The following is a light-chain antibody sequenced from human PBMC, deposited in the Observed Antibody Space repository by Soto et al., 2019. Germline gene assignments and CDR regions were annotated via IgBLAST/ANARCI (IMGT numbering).Light chain of an antibody. CDR1: QSINNK. V-gene: IGKV3-15*01. J-gene: IGKJ1*01. CDR2: GAS. CDR3: QQRSNWPWT. Sequence: EIVMTQSPATLSVSPGERVTLSCRASQSINNKVAWYQQKPGQAPRLLIYGASTRATGISARFSGSGSGTDFTLTISSLEPEDFAVYYCQQRSNWPWTFGQGTKVDIK.